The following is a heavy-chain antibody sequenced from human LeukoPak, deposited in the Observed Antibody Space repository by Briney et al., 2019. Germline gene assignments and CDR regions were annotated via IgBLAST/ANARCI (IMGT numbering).Heavy chain of an antibody. CDR1: GFTFSDYY. D-gene: IGHD3-22*01. V-gene: IGHV3-11*01. Sequence: GGSLRLSCAASGFTFSDYYMSWIRQAPGKGLEWVSYISSSGSTIYYADSVKGRFTISRDNAKNSLYLQMNSLRAEDTAVYYCASPYYYDSSGYYGMAFDIWGRGTMVTVSS. CDR2: ISSSGSTI. CDR3: ASPYYYDSSGYYGMAFDI. J-gene: IGHJ3*02.